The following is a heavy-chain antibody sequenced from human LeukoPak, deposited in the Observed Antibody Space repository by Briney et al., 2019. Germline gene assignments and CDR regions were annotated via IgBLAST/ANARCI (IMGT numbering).Heavy chain of an antibody. D-gene: IGHD4-23*01. CDR2: ISTNSGGT. Sequence: GASVKVSCKASVCTFRSYTISWVRQAPGQGLEWMGWISTNSGGTNDAQKFTGRVPMTRDTSISTASMELSRLRSDDTAVYYCARALYGGGGFDYWGQGTLVTVSS. J-gene: IGHJ4*02. CDR3: ARALYGGGGFDY. CDR1: VCTFRSYT. V-gene: IGHV1-2*02.